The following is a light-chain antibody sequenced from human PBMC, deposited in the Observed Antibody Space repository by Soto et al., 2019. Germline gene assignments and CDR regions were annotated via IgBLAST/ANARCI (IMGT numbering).Light chain of an antibody. Sequence: DIQMTQSPSTLSASVGDRVTITCRASQSISSWLAWYQQKPGKAPKLLIYDASSLESGVPSRFSGSGSGTESALTLSSLQPDAFATYYCQQYNSYYLTWTFGQGTKVEIK. CDR1: QSISSW. V-gene: IGKV1-5*01. CDR3: QQYNSYYLTWT. CDR2: DAS. J-gene: IGKJ1*01.